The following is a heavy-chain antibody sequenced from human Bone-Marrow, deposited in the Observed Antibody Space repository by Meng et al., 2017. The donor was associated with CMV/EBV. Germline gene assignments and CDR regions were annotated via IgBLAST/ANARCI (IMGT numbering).Heavy chain of an antibody. CDR3: ARDYCSSTTCYPVGVFDY. D-gene: IGHD2-2*01. V-gene: IGHV3-21*01. J-gene: IGHJ4*02. CDR1: FTFRTYR. Sequence: FTFRTYRMNWVRQAPGKGLEWVSFISTSGSYIYYADSVKGRFTISRDNAKNTLYLQMNSLRAEDTAVYFCARDYCSSTTCYPVGVFDYWGQGTLVTVSS. CDR2: ISTSGSYI.